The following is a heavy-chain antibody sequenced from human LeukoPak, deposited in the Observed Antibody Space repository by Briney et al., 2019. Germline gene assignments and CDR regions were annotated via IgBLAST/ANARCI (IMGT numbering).Heavy chain of an antibody. CDR2: IYYSGST. CDR1: SGSISSYY. D-gene: IGHD3-9*01. Sequence: SETLSLTCTVSSGSISSYYWSWIRQPPGKGLEWIGYIYYSGSTNYNPSLKSRVTISVDTSKNQFSLKLSSVTAADTAVYYCARLKAYYDIPRLFDYWGQGTLVTVSS. J-gene: IGHJ4*02. CDR3: ARLKAYYDIPRLFDY. V-gene: IGHV4-59*01.